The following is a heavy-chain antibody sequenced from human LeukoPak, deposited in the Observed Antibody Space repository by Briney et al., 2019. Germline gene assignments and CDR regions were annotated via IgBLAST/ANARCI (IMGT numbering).Heavy chain of an antibody. CDR3: ARDKVVVGGYTMVRGVITLGA. Sequence: SVEVSCKASGGTFSSYAISWVRQAPGQGLEGMGGIIPIFGTANYAQKFQGRVTITADESTSTAYMELSSLRSEDTAVYYCARDKVVVGGYTMVRGVITLGAWGQGTLVTVSS. D-gene: IGHD3-10*01. CDR2: IIPIFGTA. V-gene: IGHV1-69*13. CDR1: GGTFSSYA. J-gene: IGHJ5*02.